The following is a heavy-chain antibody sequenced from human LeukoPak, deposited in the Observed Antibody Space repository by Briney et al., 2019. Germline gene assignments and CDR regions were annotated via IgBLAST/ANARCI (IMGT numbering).Heavy chain of an antibody. Sequence: GGSLRLSCAASGFTFSSYSMNWVRQAPGKGLEWVSYISSSSSTIYYADSVKGRFTISRDNAKNSLYLQMNSLRAEDTAVYYCARQKYSGSYYGLAFDYWGQGTLVTVSS. J-gene: IGHJ4*02. CDR2: ISSSSSTI. V-gene: IGHV3-48*04. CDR1: GFTFSSYS. D-gene: IGHD1-26*01. CDR3: ARQKYSGSYYGLAFDY.